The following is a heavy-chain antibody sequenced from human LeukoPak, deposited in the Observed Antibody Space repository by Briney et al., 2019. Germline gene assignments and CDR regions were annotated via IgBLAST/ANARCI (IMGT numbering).Heavy chain of an antibody. V-gene: IGHV4-39*07. CDR2: IYYSGST. CDR1: GGSISSSSYY. J-gene: IGHJ4*02. Sequence: SETLSLTCTVSGGSISSSSYYWGWIRQPPGKRLEWIGSIYYSGSTYYNPSLKSRVTISVDTSKNQFSLKLSSVTAADTAVYYCARGGTVVNLNYWGQGTLVTVSS. CDR3: ARGGTVVNLNY. D-gene: IGHD4-23*01.